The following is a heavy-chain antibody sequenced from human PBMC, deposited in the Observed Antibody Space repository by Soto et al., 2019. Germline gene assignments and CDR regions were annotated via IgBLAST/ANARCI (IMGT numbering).Heavy chain of an antibody. Sequence: QVQLQESGPGLVKPSQTLSLTCTVSGGSISSGGYYWSWIRQHPGKGLEGIGYLYYSGSTYYNPSLKSRVTISVDTSKNQFSLKLSSVTAAATAVYYCARGALSDYANLFDYWGQGTLVTVSS. J-gene: IGHJ4*02. CDR3: ARGALSDYANLFDY. CDR2: LYYSGST. D-gene: IGHD4-17*01. V-gene: IGHV4-31*03. CDR1: GGSISSGGYY.